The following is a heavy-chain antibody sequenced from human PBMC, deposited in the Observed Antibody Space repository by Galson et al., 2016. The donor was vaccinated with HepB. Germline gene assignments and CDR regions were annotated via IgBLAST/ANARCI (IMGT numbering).Heavy chain of an antibody. Sequence: SLRLSCAASGFTFSIYSMNWVRQAPGKGLEWVSYIRSDGSPTHYADSVKGRFTISRDSAKNSLFLQMNSLRDEETAVYYGARDPHSLAYWGQGTLVTVSS. D-gene: IGHD2-15*01. CDR1: GFTFSIYS. CDR2: IRSDGSPT. J-gene: IGHJ4*02. V-gene: IGHV3-48*02. CDR3: ARDPHSLAY.